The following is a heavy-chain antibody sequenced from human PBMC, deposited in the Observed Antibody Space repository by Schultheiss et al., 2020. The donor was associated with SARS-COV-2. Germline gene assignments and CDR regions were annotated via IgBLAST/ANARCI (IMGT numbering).Heavy chain of an antibody. V-gene: IGHV4-34*01. CDR2: INHSGST. CDR1: GGSFSGYY. Sequence: SETLSLTCAVYGGSFSGYYWSWIRQPPGKGLEWIGEINHSGSTNYNPSLKSRVTMSIDTSKNQFSLNLDSVTAADTAVYYCARSSGRYGLPDYWGQGTLVTVSS. J-gene: IGHJ4*02. CDR3: ARSSGRYGLPDY. D-gene: IGHD4-17*01.